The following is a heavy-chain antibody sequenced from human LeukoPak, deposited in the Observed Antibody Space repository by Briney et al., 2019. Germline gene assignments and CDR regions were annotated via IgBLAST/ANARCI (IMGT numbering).Heavy chain of an antibody. J-gene: IGHJ6*02. CDR2: IYYSGST. D-gene: IGHD3-10*01. CDR3: AGLMVRGAAPRRYYGMDV. V-gene: IGHV4-31*03. Sequence: PSETLSLTCTVSGGSISSGGYYWSWIRQHPGKGLEWIGYIYYSGSTYYNPSLKSRVTISVDTSKNQFSLKLSSVTAADTAVYYCAGLMVRGAAPRRYYGMDVWGQGTTVTVSS. CDR1: GGSISSGGYY.